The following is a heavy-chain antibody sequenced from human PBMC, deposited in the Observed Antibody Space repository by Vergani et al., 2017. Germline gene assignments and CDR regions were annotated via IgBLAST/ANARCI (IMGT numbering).Heavy chain of an antibody. CDR3: ARHGYYYDSSGYYSLYYGMDV. J-gene: IGHJ6*02. Sequence: QVQLQESGPGLVKPSQTLSLTCTVSGGSISSNNNYWSWIRQPAGKGLEWIGRIHTSGSTNYNPSLKSRVTMSEDTSKNQFSLNLTSVTAADTAVYYCARHGYYYDSSGYYSLYYGMDVWGQGTTVTVSS. V-gene: IGHV4-61*02. D-gene: IGHD3-22*01. CDR2: IHTSGST. CDR1: GGSISSNNNY.